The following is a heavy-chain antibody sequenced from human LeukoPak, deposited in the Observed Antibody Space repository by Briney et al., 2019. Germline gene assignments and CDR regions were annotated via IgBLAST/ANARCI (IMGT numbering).Heavy chain of an antibody. Sequence: GGSLRLSCAASGFTFSTSWMTWVRQAPGKGLEFVANIKHDGSERYYVDSVKGRFTISRDNSKNTLYLQMNSLRAEDTAVYYCAKDRFPLVRGVRPSQIDLFDYWGQGTLVTVSS. D-gene: IGHD3-10*01. V-gene: IGHV3-7*03. J-gene: IGHJ4*02. CDR1: GFTFSTSW. CDR2: IKHDGSER. CDR3: AKDRFPLVRGVRPSQIDLFDY.